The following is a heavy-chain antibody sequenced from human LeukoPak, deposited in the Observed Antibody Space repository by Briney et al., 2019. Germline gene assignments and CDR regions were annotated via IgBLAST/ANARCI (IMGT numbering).Heavy chain of an antibody. V-gene: IGHV3-30*02. D-gene: IGHD3-22*01. CDR1: GFTFSSYG. CDR2: IWYGGSNK. Sequence: GGSLRLSCAASGFTFSSYGMHWVRQAPGKGLEWVAVIWYGGSNKYYADSVKGRFTISRDNSKNTLYLQMNSLRAEDTAVYYCAKDRGLDYYDSSGLAHWGQGILVTVSS. CDR3: AKDRGLDYYDSSGLAH. J-gene: IGHJ4*02.